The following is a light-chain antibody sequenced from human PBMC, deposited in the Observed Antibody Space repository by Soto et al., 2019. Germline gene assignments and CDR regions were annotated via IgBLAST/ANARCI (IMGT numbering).Light chain of an antibody. Sequence: QLVLTQSPSASASLGASVKVTCTLSSGHSTYAIAWHQQQPEKGPRYLMKLNSDGSHSRGDGIPDRFSGSCSGAERYLTIPSLQSEAEADYYCQTWGTGMGVFGGGTKL. CDR2: LNSDGSH. J-gene: IGLJ2*01. CDR3: QTWGTGMGV. CDR1: SGHSTYA. V-gene: IGLV4-69*01.